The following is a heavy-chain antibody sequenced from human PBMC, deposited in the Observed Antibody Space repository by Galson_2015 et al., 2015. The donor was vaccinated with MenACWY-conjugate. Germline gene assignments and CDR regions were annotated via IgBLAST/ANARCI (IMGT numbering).Heavy chain of an antibody. CDR2: IYPGDSDT. D-gene: IGHD6-6*01. J-gene: IGHJ4*02. V-gene: IGHV5-51*01. Sequence: QSGAEVKKPGESLTISCKGSGYTFTTYWIAWVRQMPGKGLEWMGIIYPGDSDTRYSPSFQGLVTISADKSINTAYLQWGSLEASDTAMYYCARQGFGSSSLDYWGQGTLVTVSS. CDR3: ARQGFGSSSLDY. CDR1: GYTFTTYW.